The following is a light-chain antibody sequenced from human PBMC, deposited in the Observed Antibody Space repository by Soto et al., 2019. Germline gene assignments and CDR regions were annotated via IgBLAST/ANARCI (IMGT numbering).Light chain of an antibody. V-gene: IGKV1-9*01. CDR1: QGISSY. CDR3: QQLNTFPVT. J-gene: IGKJ5*01. Sequence: DIQLTQSPSFLSASVGDRVTNSCRASQGISSYLAWYQQTPGKAPKLLIYASSILQSGVPSRFSGSGSGTEFTLTISSLQPEDFATYYCQQLNTFPVTFGQGTRLAI. CDR2: ASS.